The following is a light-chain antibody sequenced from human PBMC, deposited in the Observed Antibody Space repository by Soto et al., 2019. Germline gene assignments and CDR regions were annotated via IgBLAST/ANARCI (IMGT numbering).Light chain of an antibody. V-gene: IGLV1-40*01. J-gene: IGLJ1*01. CDR1: SSNFGAGYE. CDR2: NNL. Sequence: QSVLTQPPSVSGAPGQRVTISCTGSSSNFGAGYEVHWYKQLPGAAPTLVIFNNLNRPSGVPERFSGSKSGTSATLGITGFQTGDEADYYCGSWDSSLSAYVFGTGTKVTVL. CDR3: GSWDSSLSAYV.